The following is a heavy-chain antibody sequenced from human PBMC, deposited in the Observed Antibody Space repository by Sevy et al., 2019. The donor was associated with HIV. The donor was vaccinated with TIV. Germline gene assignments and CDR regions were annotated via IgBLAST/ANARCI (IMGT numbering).Heavy chain of an antibody. D-gene: IGHD3-10*01. V-gene: IGHV3-33*01. CDR3: ASDSLLPVMVSMVRGALSYYFDY. J-gene: IGHJ4*02. Sequence: GGSLRLSCAASGFIFSDYGMHWVRQSPVNGLEWVAVVWYDGNIKYYADSVEGRFTISRDNSKNTLYLQMNNLRAEDTAVYYCASDSLLPVMVSMVRGALSYYFDYWGQGTLVTVSS. CDR2: VWYDGNIK. CDR1: GFIFSDYG.